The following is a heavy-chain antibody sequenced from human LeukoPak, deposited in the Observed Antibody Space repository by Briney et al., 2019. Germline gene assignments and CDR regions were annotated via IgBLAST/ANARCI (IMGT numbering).Heavy chain of an antibody. CDR1: GFTFTSSA. J-gene: IGHJ3*02. Sequence: ASVKVSCKASGFTFTSSAMQWVRQARGQRREWIGWIVVGSGNTNYAQQFQERVTITRDMSTSTAYMELSSLRSEDTAVYYCAADPFRLRQGAFNIWGQGTMVTVSS. CDR3: AADPFRLRQGAFNI. CDR2: IVVGSGNT. V-gene: IGHV1-58*02. D-gene: IGHD2/OR15-2a*01.